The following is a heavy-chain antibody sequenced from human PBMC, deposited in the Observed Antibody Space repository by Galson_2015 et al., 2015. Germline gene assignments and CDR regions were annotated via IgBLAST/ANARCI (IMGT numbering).Heavy chain of an antibody. J-gene: IGHJ4*02. CDR2: IKQDGSEK. D-gene: IGHD6-13*01. CDR1: GFTFSTYW. V-gene: IGHV3-7*03. Sequence: SLRLSCAASGFTFSTYWMSWVRQAPGKGLEWVANIKQDGSEKYYVDSVKGRFTISRDNAKNSLYLQMNSLKAEDTAIYYCARDILGGSFWYGGVDYWGREPWSPSP. CDR3: ARDILGGSFWYGGVDY.